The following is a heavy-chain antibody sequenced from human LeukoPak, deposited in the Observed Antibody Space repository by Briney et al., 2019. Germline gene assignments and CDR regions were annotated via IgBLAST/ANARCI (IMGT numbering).Heavy chain of an antibody. CDR2: ISDSGGST. Sequence: GGSLRLSCAASVFTFSSYAMTWVRQAPGKGLEWVSGISDSGGSTLNADSVKGRFTISRDNSKNTLYLQMNSLRAEDAAVYYCTKVRVPTKLTTELDYWGQGTLVTVSS. CDR1: VFTFSSYA. J-gene: IGHJ4*02. V-gene: IGHV3-23*01. CDR3: TKVRVPTKLTTELDY. D-gene: IGHD4-17*01.